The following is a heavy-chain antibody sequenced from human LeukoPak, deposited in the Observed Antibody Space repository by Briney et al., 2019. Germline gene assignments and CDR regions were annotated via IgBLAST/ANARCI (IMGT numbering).Heavy chain of an antibody. D-gene: IGHD3-10*01. Sequence: PSETLSPTCTVSGGSISSYYWSWIRQPPGKGLEWIGYIYYRGSTNYNPSLKSRVTISVDTSKNQFSLKLSSVTAADTAVYYCARVGITMVRGVIITGFYYGMDVWGQGTTVTVSS. CDR3: ARVGITMVRGVIITGFYYGMDV. V-gene: IGHV4-59*01. CDR1: GGSISSYY. J-gene: IGHJ6*02. CDR2: IYYRGST.